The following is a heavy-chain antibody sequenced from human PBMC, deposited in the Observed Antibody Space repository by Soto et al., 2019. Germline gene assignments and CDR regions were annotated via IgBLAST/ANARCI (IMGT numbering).Heavy chain of an antibody. V-gene: IGHV1-69*13. J-gene: IGHJ4*02. Sequence: SVKVSCKASGGTFSSYAISWVRQAPGQGLEWMGGIIPIFGTANYAQKFQGRVTITADESTSTAYMELSSLRSEDTAVYYCARGPNYYDSSGYFAPHFDYWGQGTLVTVSS. D-gene: IGHD3-22*01. CDR1: GGTFSSYA. CDR3: ARGPNYYDSSGYFAPHFDY. CDR2: IIPIFGTA.